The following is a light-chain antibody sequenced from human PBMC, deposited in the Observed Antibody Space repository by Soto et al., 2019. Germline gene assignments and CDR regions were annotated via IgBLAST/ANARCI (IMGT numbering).Light chain of an antibody. CDR2: VAS. J-gene: IGKJ5*01. CDR3: QYYGNSRIT. V-gene: IGKV3-15*01. CDR1: QSLNNN. Sequence: EIVMTQSPATLSVSPGERATLSCRASQSLNNNLAWYQQNPGQAPRLLIYVASTRATGIPARFSGSGSGTAFTLTINRLEPEDFVVYYCQYYGNSRITFGQGTRLEIK.